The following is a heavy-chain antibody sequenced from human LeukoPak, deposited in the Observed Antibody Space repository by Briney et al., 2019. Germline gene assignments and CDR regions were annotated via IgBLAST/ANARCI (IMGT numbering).Heavy chain of an antibody. D-gene: IGHD5-24*01. CDR1: GGSISSYY. V-gene: IGHV4-59*01. CDR3: ARAPFRRDGYNPFDY. Sequence: PSETLSLTCTVSGGSISSYYWSWIRQPPGKGLEWIGYIYYSGSTNYNPSLKSRVTISADTSKNQFSLKLSSVTAADTAVYYCARAPFRRDGYNPFDYWGQGTLVTVSS. J-gene: IGHJ4*02. CDR2: IYYSGST.